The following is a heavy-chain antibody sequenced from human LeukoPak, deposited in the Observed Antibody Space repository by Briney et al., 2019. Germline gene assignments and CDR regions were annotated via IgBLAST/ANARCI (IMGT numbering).Heavy chain of an antibody. CDR3: ARDDLVDTAMVTDDKGFDY. J-gene: IGHJ4*02. V-gene: IGHV1-46*01. CDR1: GYTFTSYY. Sequence: ASVKVSCKASGYTFTSYYMHWVRQAPGQGLEWMGIINRSGGSTSYAQKFQGRVTMTRDMSTSTVYMELSSLRSEDTAVYYCARDDLVDTAMVTDDKGFDYWGQGTLVTVSS. D-gene: IGHD5-18*01. CDR2: INRSGGST.